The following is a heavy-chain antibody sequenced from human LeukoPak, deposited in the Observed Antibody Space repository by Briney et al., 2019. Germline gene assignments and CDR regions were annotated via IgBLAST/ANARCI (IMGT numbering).Heavy chain of an antibody. V-gene: IGHV4-38-2*01. CDR1: GYSISSGYY. CDR2: IYHSGST. Sequence: SETLSLTCAVSGYSISSGYYWGWIRQPPGKGLVWIGSIYHSGSTYYNPSLKSRVTISVDTSKNQFSLKLSSVTAADTAVYYCARGRTTPVYNWFDPWGQGTLVTVSS. D-gene: IGHD2-2*01. J-gene: IGHJ5*02. CDR3: ARGRTTPVYNWFDP.